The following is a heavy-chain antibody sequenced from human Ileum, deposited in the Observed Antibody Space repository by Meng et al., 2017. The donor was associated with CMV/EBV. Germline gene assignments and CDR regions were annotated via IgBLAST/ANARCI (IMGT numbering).Heavy chain of an antibody. Sequence: GGSLRLSCAVSGFTFNSYAINWVRQAPGKGLEWISYISSGATAIYYADSVRGRFTISRDDAKKSVYLQINSLRAEDTAVYYCAKDSSGSSWYFFDYWGQGTLVTVSS. CDR2: ISSGATAI. V-gene: IGHV3-48*04. D-gene: IGHD6-13*01. CDR1: GFTFNSYA. J-gene: IGHJ4*02. CDR3: AKDSSGSSWYFFDY.